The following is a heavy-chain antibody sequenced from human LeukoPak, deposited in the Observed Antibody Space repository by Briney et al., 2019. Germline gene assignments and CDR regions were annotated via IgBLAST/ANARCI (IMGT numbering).Heavy chain of an antibody. J-gene: IGHJ4*02. Sequence: SGGSLRLSCAASGFTFSSYAMYWVRQAPGKGLEWVGLIRNKGYSSTTEYGASVQGRFTISRDDSKDSLYLQMNSLKTEDTAIYYCVRRYASGWGSPLDYWGQGTLVTVSS. V-gene: IGHV3-72*01. CDR3: VRRYASGWGSPLDY. CDR1: GFTFSSYA. CDR2: IRNKGYSSTT. D-gene: IGHD3-10*01.